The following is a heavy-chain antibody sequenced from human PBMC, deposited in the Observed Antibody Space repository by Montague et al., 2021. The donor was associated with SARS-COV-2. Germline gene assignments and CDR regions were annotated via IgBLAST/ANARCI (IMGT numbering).Heavy chain of an antibody. CDR3: ARTYYDILTGYYTYDY. CDR2: IDWDDDK. Sequence: PALVKPTQTLTLTCTCSGFSLSTSGMCVSWIRQPPGKALEWLALIDWDDDKYYSTSLKTRLTISKDTSKNQVVLTMTNMDPVDTATYYCARTYYDILTGYYTYDYWGQGTLVTVSS. D-gene: IGHD3-9*01. CDR1: GFSLSTSGMC. J-gene: IGHJ4*02. V-gene: IGHV2-70*01.